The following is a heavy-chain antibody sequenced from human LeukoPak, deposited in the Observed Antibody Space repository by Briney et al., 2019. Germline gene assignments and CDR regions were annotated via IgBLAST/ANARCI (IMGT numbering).Heavy chain of an antibody. J-gene: IGHJ6*02. V-gene: IGHV4-39*07. CDR2: LHYSGGT. Sequence: SETLSLTCTFSGGSIDSTAYFGGWIRQSPGKGLEYIGTLHYSGGTYYNPSLRGRVAISVDTSKNQFSLKLSSVTAADTAVYYCARDLLVAHYYYYGMDVWGQGTTVTVSS. CDR1: GGSIDSTAYF. CDR3: ARDLLVAHYYYYGMDV. D-gene: IGHD2-15*01.